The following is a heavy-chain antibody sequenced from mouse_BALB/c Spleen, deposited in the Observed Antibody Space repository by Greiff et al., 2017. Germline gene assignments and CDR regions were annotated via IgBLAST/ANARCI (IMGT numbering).Heavy chain of an antibody. D-gene: IGHD2-5*01. V-gene: IGHV5-6-3*01. Sequence: EVNVVESGGGLVQPGGSLKLSCAASGFTFSSYGMSWVRQTPDKRLELVATINSNGGSTYYPDSVKGRFTISRDNAKNTLYLQMSSLKSEDTAMYNCARLYSNYPYYYTLCYWG. J-gene: IGHJ4*01. CDR1: GFTFSSYG. CDR2: INSNGGST. CDR3: ARLYSNYPYYYTLCY.